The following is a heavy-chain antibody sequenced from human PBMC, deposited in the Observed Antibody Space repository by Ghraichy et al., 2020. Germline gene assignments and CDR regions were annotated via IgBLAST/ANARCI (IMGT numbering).Heavy chain of an antibody. V-gene: IGHV4-4*02. D-gene: IGHD4-23*01. CDR3: ARDRDYGDKSWAFDI. J-gene: IGHJ3*02. CDR1: GGSISSSDW. CDR2: MSHDGRT. Sequence: SETLSLTCAVSGGSISSSDWWNWVRQPPGRGLEWIAEMSHDGRTIYNPSLKSRLTVSLDKSNNQFSLNLGSVTAADTAVYYCARDRDYGDKSWAFDIWGQGTLVTVSS.